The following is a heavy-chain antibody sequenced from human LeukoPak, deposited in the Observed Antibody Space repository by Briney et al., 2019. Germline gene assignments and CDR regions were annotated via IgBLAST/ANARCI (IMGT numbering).Heavy chain of an antibody. CDR3: ARAVTTVVTPIGY. Sequence: GGSLRLSCAASGFTFSSYSMNWVRQAPGKGLEWVSSISSSSSYIYYADSVKGRFTISRDNAKNSLYLQMNSLRAEDTAVYYCARAVTTVVTPIGYWGQGTLVTASS. CDR2: ISSSSSYI. D-gene: IGHD4-23*01. V-gene: IGHV3-21*01. CDR1: GFTFSSYS. J-gene: IGHJ4*02.